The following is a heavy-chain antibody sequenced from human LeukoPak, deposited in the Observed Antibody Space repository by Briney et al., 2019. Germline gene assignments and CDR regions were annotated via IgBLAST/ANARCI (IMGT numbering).Heavy chain of an antibody. J-gene: IGHJ4*02. CDR2: IKKDGSEK. CDR1: GFTFNNYW. Sequence: GGSLRLSCAASGFTFNNYWMSWVRLAPGKGLEWVANIKKDGSEKFYVDSVKGRFTISRDNAKNSLYLQMNSLRAEDTAVYYCAKDRGDYGRPWYFDYWGQGTLVTVSS. D-gene: IGHD4-17*01. V-gene: IGHV3-7*01. CDR3: AKDRGDYGRPWYFDY.